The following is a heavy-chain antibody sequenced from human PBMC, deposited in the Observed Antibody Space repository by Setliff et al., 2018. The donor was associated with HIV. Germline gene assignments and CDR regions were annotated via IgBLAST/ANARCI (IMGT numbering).Heavy chain of an antibody. J-gene: IGHJ3*02. D-gene: IGHD6-13*01. Sequence: GASVKVSCKASGYTFTSYGISWVRQAPGQGLEWMGWISAYNGNTNYAQKLQGRVTMTTDTSTSTAYMELRSLSSDDTAVYYCAIPSIAAAGMRAFDIWGQGTMVTVSS. V-gene: IGHV1-18*01. CDR1: GYTFTSYG. CDR2: ISAYNGNT. CDR3: AIPSIAAAGMRAFDI.